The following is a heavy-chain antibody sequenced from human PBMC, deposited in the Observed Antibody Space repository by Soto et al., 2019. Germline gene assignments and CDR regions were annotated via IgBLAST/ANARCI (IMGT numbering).Heavy chain of an antibody. V-gene: IGHV3-7*01. J-gene: IGHJ6*02. CDR3: ARRNYQKFRYYYYGMDV. D-gene: IGHD1-7*01. CDR2: IKQDGSEK. Sequence: EVPLVESGGGLVQPGGSLRLSCAASGFTFSSYWMSWVRQAPGKGLEWVANIKQDGSEKYYVDSVKGRFTISRDNAKNSLYLQMKSLRAEDTAVYYCARRNYQKFRYYYYGMDVWGQGTTVTVSS. CDR1: GFTFSSYW.